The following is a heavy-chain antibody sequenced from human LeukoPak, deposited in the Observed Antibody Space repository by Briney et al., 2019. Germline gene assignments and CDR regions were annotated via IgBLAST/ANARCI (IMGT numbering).Heavy chain of an antibody. V-gene: IGHV3-23*01. CDR3: AKGRRYNLLTGYYVSEVDP. CDR1: GFTFSSYG. Sequence: GGTLRLSCAAPGFTFSSYGMSWVRQAPGKGLEWFSAISGSGGSTYYADSVKGRFTISRDNSKNTLFLQMNSLRPEDTAMYYCAKGRRYNLLTGYYVSEVDPWGQGTLVTVSS. CDR2: ISGSGGST. J-gene: IGHJ5*02. D-gene: IGHD3-9*01.